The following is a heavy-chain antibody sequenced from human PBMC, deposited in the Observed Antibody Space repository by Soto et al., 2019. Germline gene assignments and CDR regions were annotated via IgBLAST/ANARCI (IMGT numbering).Heavy chain of an antibody. CDR3: ARGQVVAAQH. Sequence: QLQLQESGSGLVKPSQTLSLTCAVSGGSISSGGYSWSWIRQPPGKGLEWIGYIYHSGSTYYNPSHXGXAXIXLDRTKNQVSLKLSSGTAADTAVYYCARGQVVAAQHWGQGTLVTVSS. V-gene: IGHV4-30-2*01. D-gene: IGHD2-15*01. CDR2: IYHSGST. J-gene: IGHJ4*02. CDR1: GGSISSGGYS.